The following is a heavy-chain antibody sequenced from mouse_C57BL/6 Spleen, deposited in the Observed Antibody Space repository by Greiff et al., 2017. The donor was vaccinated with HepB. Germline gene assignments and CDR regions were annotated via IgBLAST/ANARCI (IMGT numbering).Heavy chain of an antibody. CDR1: GYTFTGYW. J-gene: IGHJ4*01. CDR2: IIPGSGST. CDR3: AKYDYDVYYAMDY. V-gene: IGHV1-9*01. D-gene: IGHD2-4*01. Sequence: QVQLQQSGAELMKPGASVKLSCKATGYTFTGYWIEWVKQRPGHGLEWIGEIIPGSGSTNYNEKFKGKATFTADTSSNTAYMQLSSLTTEDSAIDYCAKYDYDVYYAMDYWGQGTSVTVSS.